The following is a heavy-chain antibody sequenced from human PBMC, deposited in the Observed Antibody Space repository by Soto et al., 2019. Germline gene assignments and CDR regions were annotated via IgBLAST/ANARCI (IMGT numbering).Heavy chain of an antibody. CDR3: ARSGGGYDLGDY. Sequence: ASMKVSCKASGYTFIGYYIHWVRQAPGQGLEWMGWINPNSGGAKYSQKFQAWVTMTSDTSISTAYMELSRLKSDDTAVYYCARSGGGYDLGDYWGQGTLVTVSS. V-gene: IGHV1-2*04. CDR1: GYTFIGYY. J-gene: IGHJ4*02. CDR2: INPNSGGA. D-gene: IGHD5-12*01.